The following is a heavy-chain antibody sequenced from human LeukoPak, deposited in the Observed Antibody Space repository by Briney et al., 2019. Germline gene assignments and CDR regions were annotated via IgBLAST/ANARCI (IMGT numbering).Heavy chain of an antibody. V-gene: IGHV1-69*13. CDR3: ARMVRGVIGIYYYMDV. CDR2: IIPIFGTA. CDR1: GGTFSSYA. D-gene: IGHD3-10*01. Sequence: GASVKVSCEASGGTFSSYAISWVRQAPGQGLEWMGGIIPIFGTANYAQKFQGRVTITADESTSTAYMELSSLRSEDTAVYCCARMVRGVIGIYYYMDVWGKGTTVTVSS. J-gene: IGHJ6*03.